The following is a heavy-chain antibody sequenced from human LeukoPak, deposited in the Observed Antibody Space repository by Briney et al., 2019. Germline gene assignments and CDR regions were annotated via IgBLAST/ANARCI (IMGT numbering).Heavy chain of an antibody. CDR1: GGTFSSYA. V-gene: IGHV1-69*13. CDR3: ARTASRKVEMATIYAFDI. CDR2: IIPIFGTA. J-gene: IGHJ3*02. D-gene: IGHD5-24*01. Sequence: SVKVSCKASGGTFSSYAISWVRQAPGQGLEWMGGIIPIFGTANYAQKFQGRVTITADESTSTAYMELSSLRSEDTAVYYCARTASRKVEMATIYAFDIWGQGTMVTVSS.